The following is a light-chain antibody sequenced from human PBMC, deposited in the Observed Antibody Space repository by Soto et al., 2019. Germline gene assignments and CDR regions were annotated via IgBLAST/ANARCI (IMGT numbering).Light chain of an antibody. CDR3: QQRTNWPSST. CDR1: QSVRTY. CDR2: DAS. Sequence: EVVLTQSPATLSLSPGERATLSCRASQSVRTYLAWYQQKPGQVPRLLIHDASSRATGIPDRFSGSGSGTDFPLTISSLEPEDFAVYYCQQRTNWPSSTFGQGTRLEI. J-gene: IGKJ5*01. V-gene: IGKV3-11*01.